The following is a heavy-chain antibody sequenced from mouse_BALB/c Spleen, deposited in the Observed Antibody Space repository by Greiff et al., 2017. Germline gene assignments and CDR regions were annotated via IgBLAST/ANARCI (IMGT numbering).Heavy chain of an antibody. CDR2: IWAGGST. Sequence: VQLKESGPGLVAPSQSLSITCTASGFSLTSYGVHWVRQPPGKGLEWLGVIWAGGSTNYNSALMSRLVISKDNSKNQVFLKMNSLQTDETAMDYCARSCGDFVAMDDWGQGTSVTVAT. CDR1: GFSLTSYG. CDR3: ARSCGDFVAMDD. V-gene: IGHV2-9*02. J-gene: IGHJ4*01. D-gene: IGHD2-13*01.